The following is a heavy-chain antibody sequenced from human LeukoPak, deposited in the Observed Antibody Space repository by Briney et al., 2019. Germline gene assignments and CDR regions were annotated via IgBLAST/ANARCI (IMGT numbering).Heavy chain of an antibody. Sequence: GASVKVSCKASGGTFSSYAISWVRQAPGQGLEWMGGIIPIFGTANYAQKFQGRVTITTDESTSTAYMELSSLRSEDTAVYCCARDLSGSYSPGILFDYWGQGTLVTVSS. J-gene: IGHJ4*02. V-gene: IGHV1-69*05. D-gene: IGHD1-26*01. CDR3: ARDLSGSYSPGILFDY. CDR2: IIPIFGTA. CDR1: GGTFSSYA.